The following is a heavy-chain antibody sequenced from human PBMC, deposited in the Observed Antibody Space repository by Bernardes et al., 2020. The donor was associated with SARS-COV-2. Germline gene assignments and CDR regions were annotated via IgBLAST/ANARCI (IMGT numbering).Heavy chain of an antibody. CDR2: IWYDGSNK. J-gene: IGHJ4*02. CDR3: AREVVSSSWADYYFDY. Sequence: GGSLRLYCAASGFTFSSYGMHWVRQAPGKGLEWVAVIWYDGSNKYYADSVKGRFTISRDNSKNTLYLQMNSLRAEDTAVYYCAREVVSSSWADYYFDYWGQGTLVTVSS. D-gene: IGHD6-13*01. CDR1: GFTFSSYG. V-gene: IGHV3-33*01.